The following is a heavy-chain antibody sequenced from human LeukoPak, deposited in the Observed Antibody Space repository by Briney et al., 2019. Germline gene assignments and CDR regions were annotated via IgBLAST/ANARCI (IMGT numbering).Heavy chain of an antibody. CDR1: GSTFSSYG. CDR2: IWYDGSNK. V-gene: IGHV3-33*01. CDR3: AREYYYDSSGHSSHFDY. D-gene: IGHD3-22*01. J-gene: IGHJ4*02. Sequence: GGSLRLSCAASGSTFSSYGMHWVRQAPGKGLEWVAVIWYDGSNKYYADSVKGRFTISRDNSKNTLYLQMNSLRAEDTAVYYCAREYYYDSSGHSSHFDYWGQGTLVTVYS.